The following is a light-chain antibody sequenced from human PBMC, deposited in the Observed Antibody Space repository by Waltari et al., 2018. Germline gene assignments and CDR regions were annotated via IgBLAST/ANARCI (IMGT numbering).Light chain of an antibody. CDR1: SSNIGSNY. CDR3: QAWDSSSYV. CDR2: KNN. V-gene: IGLV1-47*01. Sequence: QSVLTQPPSASGTPGQKVTISCNGSSSNIGSNYVYWYQQLPGTAPKLLIFKNNQPPSGVPDRFSDSKSGTSASLAINGLRSEDEADYYCQAWDSSSYVFGTGTKVTVL. J-gene: IGLJ1*01.